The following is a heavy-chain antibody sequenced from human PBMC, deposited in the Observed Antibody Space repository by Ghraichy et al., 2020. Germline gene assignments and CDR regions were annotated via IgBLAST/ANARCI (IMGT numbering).Heavy chain of an antibody. CDR3: ARGGGHKYCTGGACYLYNWFDF. CDR2: MNPNSGNT. CDR1: GYSFTNYD. Sequence: ASVKVSSKASGYSFTNYDINWVRQAPGQGLEWMGWMNPNSGNTGYIQKFQGRVTMTRSTSMTTAYMELSSLTSEDTALYYCARGGGHKYCTGGACYLYNWFDFWGQGTLVTVSS. V-gene: IGHV1-8*01. J-gene: IGHJ5*01. D-gene: IGHD2-8*02.